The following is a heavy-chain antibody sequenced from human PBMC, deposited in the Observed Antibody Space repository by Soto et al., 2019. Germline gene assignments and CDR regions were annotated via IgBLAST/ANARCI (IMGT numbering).Heavy chain of an antibody. J-gene: IGHJ6*02. D-gene: IGHD2-2*01. CDR3: ARGNIVLVPAANYYYYGMDV. CDR2: MNPNSGNT. Sequence: QVQLVQSGAEVKKPGASVKVSCKASGYTFTSYDINWVRQATGQGLEWMGWMNPNSGNTGYAQKFQGRVTMTRNTSISTAYMELSSLRSEDTAVYYCARGNIVLVPAANYYYYGMDVWGQGTTVTVSS. V-gene: IGHV1-8*01. CDR1: GYTFTSYD.